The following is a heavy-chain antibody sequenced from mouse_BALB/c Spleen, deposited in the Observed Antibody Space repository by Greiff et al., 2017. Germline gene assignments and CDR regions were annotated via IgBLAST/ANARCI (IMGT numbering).Heavy chain of an antibody. CDR3: AKGYGSYVWFAY. J-gene: IGHJ3*01. Sequence: QVQLQQSGPELVRPGVSVKISCKGSGYTFTDYAMHWVKQSHAKSLEWIGVISTYYGNTNYNQKFKGKATMTVDKSSSTAYMELARLTSEDSAIYYCAKGYGSYVWFAYWGQGTLVTVSA. V-gene: IGHV1-67*01. D-gene: IGHD1-1*02. CDR2: ISTYYGNT. CDR1: GYTFTDYA.